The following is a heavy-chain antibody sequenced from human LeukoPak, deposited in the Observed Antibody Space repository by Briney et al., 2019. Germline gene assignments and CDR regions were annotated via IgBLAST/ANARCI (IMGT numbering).Heavy chain of an antibody. J-gene: IGHJ4*02. Sequence: GGSLRPSCAASGFTFSSYAMHWVRQAPGKGLEWVAVISYDGSNKYYADSVKGRFTISRDNSKNTLYLQMNSLRAEDTAVYYCARLYNWNYFDYWGQGTLVTVSS. V-gene: IGHV3-30-3*01. CDR2: ISYDGSNK. CDR1: GFTFSSYA. CDR3: ARLYNWNYFDY. D-gene: IGHD1-20*01.